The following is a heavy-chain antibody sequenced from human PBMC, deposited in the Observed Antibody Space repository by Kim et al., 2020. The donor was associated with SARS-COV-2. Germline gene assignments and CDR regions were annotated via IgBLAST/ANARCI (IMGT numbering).Heavy chain of an antibody. Sequence: QKFQGRVTITADESTSTAYMELSSLRSEDTAVYYCAGLLSVAQLVRGEDYWGQGTLVTVSS. V-gene: IGHV1-69*01. CDR3: AGLLSVAQLVRGEDY. D-gene: IGHD6-13*01. J-gene: IGHJ4*02.